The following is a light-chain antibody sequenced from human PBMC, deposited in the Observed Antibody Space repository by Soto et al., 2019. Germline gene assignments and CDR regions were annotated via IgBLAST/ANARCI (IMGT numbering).Light chain of an antibody. V-gene: IGKV1-27*01. CDR2: AAS. Sequence: IQMTQSATSLAASVGDRVTITCRASQGIRNYVAWYQQIPGKAPKLLIYAASTLQSGVPSRFSGSGSGTDFTLTINGLQPEDVATYSCQKYSSVPVFGPGTKVEIK. CDR1: QGIRNY. CDR3: QKYSSVPV. J-gene: IGKJ3*01.